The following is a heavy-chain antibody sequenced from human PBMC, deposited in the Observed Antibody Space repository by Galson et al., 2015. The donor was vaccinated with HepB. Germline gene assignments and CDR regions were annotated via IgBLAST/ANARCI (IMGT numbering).Heavy chain of an antibody. J-gene: IGHJ3*02. D-gene: IGHD3-10*01. V-gene: IGHV1-69*13. CDR2: IIPIFGTA. CDR3: ALPMVRGAYDAFDI. Sequence: QSGAEVKKPGTSVKVSCKAPGGTFSSYAISWVRQAPGQGLEWMGGIIPIFGTANYAQKFQGRVTITADESTSTAYMELSSLRSEDTAVYYCALPMVRGAYDAFDIWGQGTMVTVSS. CDR1: GGTFSSYA.